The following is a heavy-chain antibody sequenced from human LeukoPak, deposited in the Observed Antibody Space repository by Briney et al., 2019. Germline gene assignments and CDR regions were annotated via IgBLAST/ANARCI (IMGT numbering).Heavy chain of an antibody. CDR3: ARDYDSSGYSAVRDY. V-gene: IGHV3-66*01. D-gene: IGHD3-22*01. CDR1: GFTVSSNY. Sequence: GGSLRLSCAASGFTVSSNYMSWVRQAPGKGLEWVSVIYSGGSTYYADSVKGRFTISRDNSKNTLYLQMNSLRAEDTAVYYCARDYDSSGYSAVRDYWGQGTLVTVSS. CDR2: IYSGGST. J-gene: IGHJ4*02.